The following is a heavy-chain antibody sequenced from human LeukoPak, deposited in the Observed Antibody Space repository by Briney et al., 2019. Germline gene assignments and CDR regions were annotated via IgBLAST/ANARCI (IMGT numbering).Heavy chain of an antibody. D-gene: IGHD2-2*01. V-gene: IGHV4-4*02. CDR2: IYHSGST. CDR1: GGSISSSNW. J-gene: IGHJ4*02. Sequence: SGTLSLTCAVSGGSISSSNWWSWVRQPPGKGLEWIGEIYHSGSTNYNPSLKSRVTISVDESKNQFSLKLSSVTAADTAVYYCARDRRCSSTSCYYFDYWGQGTLVTVSS. CDR3: ARDRRCSSTSCYYFDY.